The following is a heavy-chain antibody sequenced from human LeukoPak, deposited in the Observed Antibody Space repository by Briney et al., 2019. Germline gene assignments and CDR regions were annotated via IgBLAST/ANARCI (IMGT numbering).Heavy chain of an antibody. J-gene: IGHJ4*02. CDR1: GYSISSGYY. V-gene: IGHV4-38-2*01. D-gene: IGHD3-3*01. CDR2: IYHSGST. Sequence: SETLSLTCAVSGYSISSGYYWGWIRQPPGKGLGWIGSIYHSGSTYYNPSLKSRVTISVDRSKNQFSLKLSSVTAADTAVYYCASSDWSGYYTLNDGFGYWGQGTLVIVSS. CDR3: ASSDWSGYYTLNDGFGY.